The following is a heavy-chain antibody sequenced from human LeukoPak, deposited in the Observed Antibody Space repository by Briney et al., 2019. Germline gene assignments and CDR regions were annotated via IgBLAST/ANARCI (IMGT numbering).Heavy chain of an antibody. CDR2: INPSGGST. Sequence: ASVKVSCKVSGYTLTELSMHWVRQAPGQGLEWMGIINPSGGSTSYAQKFQGRVTMTRDTSTSTVYMELSSLRSEDTAVYYCARDLPADCSSTSCPKYYYYYGMDVWGQGTTVTVSS. V-gene: IGHV1-46*01. CDR3: ARDLPADCSSTSCPKYYYYYGMDV. CDR1: GYTLTELS. J-gene: IGHJ6*02. D-gene: IGHD2-2*01.